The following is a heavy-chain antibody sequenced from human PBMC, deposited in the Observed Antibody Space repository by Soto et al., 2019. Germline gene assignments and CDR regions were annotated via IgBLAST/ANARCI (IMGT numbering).Heavy chain of an antibody. J-gene: IGHJ6*02. CDR1: GFTFSSYA. D-gene: IGHD5-12*01. V-gene: IGHV3-23*01. CDR2: ISGSGGST. Sequence: PGGSLRLSCAASGFTFSSYAMSWVRQAPGKGLEWVSAISGSGGSTYYADSVKGRFTISRDNSKNTLYLQMNSLRAEDTAVYYCAKDRGTQSGPVPLFYYYYYGMDVWGQGTTVTVSS. CDR3: AKDRGTQSGPVPLFYYYYYGMDV.